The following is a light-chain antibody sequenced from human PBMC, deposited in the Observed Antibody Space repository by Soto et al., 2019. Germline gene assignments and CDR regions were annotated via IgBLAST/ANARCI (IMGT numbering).Light chain of an antibody. J-gene: IGKJ1*01. CDR2: AAS. CDR3: LQHNSYPWT. Sequence: DIQMTQSPSSLSASVGDRVTITCRASQDITNDLGWYQQKPGKAPKRLIYAASSLHSGVPSRFSGSGSGTEFTLPISSLQPEDFATYYCLQHNSYPWTFGQGTKVEI. V-gene: IGKV1-17*01. CDR1: QDITND.